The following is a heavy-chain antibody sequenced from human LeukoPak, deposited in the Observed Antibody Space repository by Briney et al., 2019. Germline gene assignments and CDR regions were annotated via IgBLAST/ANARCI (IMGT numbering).Heavy chain of an antibody. V-gene: IGHV5-51*01. CDR2: IYPGDSDT. CDR3: ARPSAGLVPVDY. J-gene: IGHJ4*02. D-gene: IGHD6-19*01. CDR1: GYSFPSYW. Sequence: GAPLKISCKGFGYSFPSYWIGWVRQMPGKGLEWMGIIYPGDSDTRYSPSFQGQVTISADKSISTAYLQWSSLKVSDTAMYYCARPSAGLVPVDYGGQGTLVTVSS.